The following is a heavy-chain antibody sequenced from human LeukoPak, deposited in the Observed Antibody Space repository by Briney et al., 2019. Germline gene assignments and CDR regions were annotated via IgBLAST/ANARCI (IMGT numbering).Heavy chain of an antibody. Sequence: GGSLRLSCAASGFTFSSYAMSWVRQPPGKGLEWVSGISGSGDNTYYADSVKGRFTISRDNSKNTLYLQMNSLRAEDTAEHYCAKGQVGAIWYFDLWGRGTVVTVSS. CDR3: AKGQVGAIWYFDL. J-gene: IGHJ2*01. V-gene: IGHV3-23*01. D-gene: IGHD1-26*01. CDR1: GFTFSSYA. CDR2: ISGSGDNT.